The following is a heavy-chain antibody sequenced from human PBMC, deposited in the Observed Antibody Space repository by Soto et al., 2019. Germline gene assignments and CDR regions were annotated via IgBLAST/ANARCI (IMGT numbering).Heavy chain of an antibody. CDR1: GFTFSSYE. D-gene: IGHD2-15*01. J-gene: IGHJ4*02. CDR3: ARGDPVVAATPDY. CDR2: ISSGGSTI. Sequence: EVQLVESGGGLVQPGGSLRLSCAASGFTFSSYEMNWVRQAPGKGLEWVSYISSGGSTIYYADSVKGRFTISRDNAKNSLYLQMNSLRAEDTAVYYCARGDPVVAATPDYWGQGTLVTVSS. V-gene: IGHV3-48*03.